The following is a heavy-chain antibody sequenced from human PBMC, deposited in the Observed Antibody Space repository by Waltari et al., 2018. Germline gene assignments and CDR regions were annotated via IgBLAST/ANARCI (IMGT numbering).Heavy chain of an antibody. V-gene: IGHV3-74*01. J-gene: IGHJ4*02. Sequence: EVQLVESGGGLVQPGGSLRLSWAASGFTISTHLMHWARQAPGKGLVWCPRINSDGSSTSYSDSVRGRFTISRDNAKNTLYLQMNSLRAEDTAVYYCARNIQAAAWGQGTLVTVSS. CDR1: GFTISTHL. CDR3: ARNIQAAA. CDR2: INSDGSST. D-gene: IGHD2-2*01.